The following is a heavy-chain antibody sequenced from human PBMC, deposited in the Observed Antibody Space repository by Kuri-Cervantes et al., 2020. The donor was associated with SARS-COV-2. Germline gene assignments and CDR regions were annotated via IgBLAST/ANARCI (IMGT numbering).Heavy chain of an antibody. CDR1: GESASKYF. CDR3: ARGADFSGYYFNPYYYYYMDV. D-gene: IGHD3-22*01. CDR2: VNHRGST. Sequence: SETLSLTCLVYGESASKYFWSWIRQSPGKGLEWIGEVNHRGSTKYNPSLMSRVAMSLDTSQHHFSLRLTSVTAADTAVYYCARGADFSGYYFNPYYYYYMDVWGKGTTVTVSS. J-gene: IGHJ6*03. V-gene: IGHV4-34*01.